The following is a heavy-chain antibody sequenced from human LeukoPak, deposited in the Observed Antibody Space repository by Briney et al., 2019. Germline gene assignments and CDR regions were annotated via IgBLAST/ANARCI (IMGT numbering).Heavy chain of an antibody. D-gene: IGHD3-9*01. CDR2: ISSSGAYT. Sequence: GGSLRLSCAASGFTYSNAWMSWVRQAPGKGLEWVSTISSSGAYTYYADSVKGRFTISRDSSKNTLSLQMNSLRVEDTAVYYCAKAVALTGPYYFDSWGQGTLVTVSS. J-gene: IGHJ4*02. CDR3: AKAVALTGPYYFDS. CDR1: GFTYSNAW. V-gene: IGHV3-23*01.